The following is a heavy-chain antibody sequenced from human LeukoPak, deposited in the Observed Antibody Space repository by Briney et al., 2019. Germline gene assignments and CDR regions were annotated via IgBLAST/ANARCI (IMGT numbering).Heavy chain of an antibody. CDR3: VRDLNVRPFDY. CDR1: GFTFSSYE. CDR2: ISSGSII. Sequence: PGGSLRISCAASGFTFSSYEMNWVRQAPGKGLEWVSYISSGSIIYYAESVKGRFTIYRDNAKNSLYLQMNSLRAENTALYYCVRDLNVRPFDYWGQGTLVTVSS. V-gene: IGHV3-48*03. J-gene: IGHJ4*02. D-gene: IGHD6-6*01.